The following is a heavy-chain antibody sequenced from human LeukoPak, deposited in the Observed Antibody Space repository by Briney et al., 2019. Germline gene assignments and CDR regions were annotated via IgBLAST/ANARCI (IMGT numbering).Heavy chain of an antibody. J-gene: IGHJ4*02. Sequence: PGGSLRPSCVASGFTFSSYSMDWVRQAPGKGLEWVSSISSSSSYIYYADSVKGRFTISRDNAKNSLYLQMNSLRAEDTAVYYCARVPYSSGYYYVGYWGQGTLVTVSS. CDR2: ISSSSSYI. CDR1: GFTFSSYS. CDR3: ARVPYSSGYYYVGY. V-gene: IGHV3-21*01. D-gene: IGHD3-22*01.